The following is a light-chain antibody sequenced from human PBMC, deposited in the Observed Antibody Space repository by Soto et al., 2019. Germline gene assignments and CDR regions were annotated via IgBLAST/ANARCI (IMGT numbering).Light chain of an antibody. CDR3: SSYRRTTFPHVV. V-gene: IGLV2-14*01. CDR1: SSDVGAYNY. Sequence: QSALTQPASVSGSPGQPITISCTGTSSDVGAYNYVSWYQLHPGKAPKLIIFEVTYRPTGISHRFSASKSGNTASLTISGLEAEDEAFYYCSSYRRTTFPHVVFGGGTKLTVL. CDR2: EVT. J-gene: IGLJ2*01.